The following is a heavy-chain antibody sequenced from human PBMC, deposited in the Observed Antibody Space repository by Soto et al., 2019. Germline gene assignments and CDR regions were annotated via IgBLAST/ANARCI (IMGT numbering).Heavy chain of an antibody. CDR1: GFTFSSYG. CDR3: AKDSGGPTHYYYGMDV. J-gene: IGHJ6*02. D-gene: IGHD1-26*01. CDR2: ISYDGSNK. Sequence: LRLSCAASGFTFSSYGMHWVRQAPGKGLEWVAVISYDGSNKYYADSVKGRFTISRDNSKNTLYLQMNSLRAEDTAVYYCAKDSGGPTHYYYGMDVWGQGTTVTVSS. V-gene: IGHV3-30*18.